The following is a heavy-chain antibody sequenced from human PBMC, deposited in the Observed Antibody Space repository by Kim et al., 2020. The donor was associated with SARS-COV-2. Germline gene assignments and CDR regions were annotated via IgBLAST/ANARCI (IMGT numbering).Heavy chain of an antibody. CDR1: GFNFSNYV. CDR2: ISSKSSSYI. D-gene: IGHD1-1*01. V-gene: IGHV3-21*01. CDR3: VRGETAAPLVMDV. J-gene: IGHJ6*02. Sequence: GGSLRLSCAASGFNFSNYVMSWVRQGPGKGLEWVASISSKSSSYIFDADSVKGRFTISRDNAKNSRYLQMNSLRVEATAVYYCVRGETAAPLVMDVWCQETTVTVS.